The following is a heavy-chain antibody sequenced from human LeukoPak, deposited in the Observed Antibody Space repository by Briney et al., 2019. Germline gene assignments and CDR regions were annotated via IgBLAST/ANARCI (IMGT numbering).Heavy chain of an antibody. J-gene: IGHJ4*02. V-gene: IGHV4-59*12. CDR2: IYYSGST. Sequence: SETLSLTCTVSGGSISSYYWSWIRQPPGKGLEWIGYIYYSGSTNYNPSLKSRVTISVDTSKNQFSLKLSSVTAADTAVYYCARDRGYYYDSSGYYPVFDYWGQGTLATVSS. CDR1: GGSISSYY. CDR3: ARDRGYYYDSSGYYPVFDY. D-gene: IGHD3-22*01.